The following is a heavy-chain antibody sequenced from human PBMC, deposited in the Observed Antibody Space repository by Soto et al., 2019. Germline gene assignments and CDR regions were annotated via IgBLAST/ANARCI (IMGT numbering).Heavy chain of an antibody. D-gene: IGHD2-15*01. J-gene: IGHJ6*02. CDR1: GGSINSSSYF. Sequence: LSLTCSVSGGSINSSSYFWGWVRQPPGKGLEWIGEINHSGSTNYNPSLKSRVTISVDTSKNQFSLKLSSVTAADTAVYYCARGIRPYCSGGSCYPYYYYYYGMDVWGQGTTVTVSS. CDR3: ARGIRPYCSGGSCYPYYYYYYGMDV. CDR2: INHSGST. V-gene: IGHV4-39*07.